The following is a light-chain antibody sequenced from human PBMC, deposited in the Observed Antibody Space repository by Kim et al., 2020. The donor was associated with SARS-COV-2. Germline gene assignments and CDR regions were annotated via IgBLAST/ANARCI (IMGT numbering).Light chain of an antibody. Sequence: DIQMTQSPSSLSASVGDRVTITCRASQGIGNALAWYQQKPGKVPKLLIFAASTLQSGVPSRFSGSGSGTDFTLNISSLQPEDVATYYCERYNSAPRTFVEGTKVGIK. CDR3: ERYNSAPRT. V-gene: IGKV1-27*01. J-gene: IGKJ1*01. CDR2: AAS. CDR1: QGIGNA.